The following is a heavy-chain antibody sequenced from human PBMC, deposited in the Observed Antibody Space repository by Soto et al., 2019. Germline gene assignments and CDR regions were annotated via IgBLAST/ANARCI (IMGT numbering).Heavy chain of an antibody. CDR2: IRVRNGDT. D-gene: IGHD3-10*01. J-gene: IGHJ4*02. Sequence: QVQFVQSGAEVKEHGDSVKVSCRASGYIFTSNDITWVRQAPGQGLEWMGWIRVRNGDTHYAPKFRGRVTVTRDTSTSTAYMELTSLRSDDTAVYYCARESRTWVDGVIGPGDYWGQGTLVTVSS. CDR1: GYIFTSND. V-gene: IGHV1-18*01. CDR3: ARESRTWVDGVIGPGDY.